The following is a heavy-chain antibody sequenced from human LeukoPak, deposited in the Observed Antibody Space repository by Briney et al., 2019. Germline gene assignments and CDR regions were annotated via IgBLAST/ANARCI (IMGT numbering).Heavy chain of an antibody. CDR1: GFTFSSYS. Sequence: GGSLRLSCAASGFTFSSYSMNWVRQAPRKGLEWVSYISSSSSTIYYADSVKGRFTISRDNAKNSLYLQMNSLRAEDTAVYYCARDRDYYGSGADAFDIWGQGTMVTVSS. V-gene: IGHV3-48*04. J-gene: IGHJ3*02. CDR3: ARDRDYYGSGADAFDI. D-gene: IGHD3-10*01. CDR2: ISSSSSTI.